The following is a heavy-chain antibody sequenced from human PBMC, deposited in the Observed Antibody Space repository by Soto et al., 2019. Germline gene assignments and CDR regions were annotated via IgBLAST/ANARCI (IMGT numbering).Heavy chain of an antibody. D-gene: IGHD6-13*01. CDR2: INPTSGST. CDR1: GYTFTNYY. V-gene: IGHV1-46*01. J-gene: IGHJ4*02. CDR3: SRDLAAGDH. Sequence: QVQLVQSGAEVKKPGASVKVSCKASGYTFTNYYIHWVRQAPGQGLEWMGIINPTSGSTNYAQKFQGRVTLTYDTSTTTVYMELSGLRSEDTALVYCSRDLAAGDHWGQGTLVTVSS.